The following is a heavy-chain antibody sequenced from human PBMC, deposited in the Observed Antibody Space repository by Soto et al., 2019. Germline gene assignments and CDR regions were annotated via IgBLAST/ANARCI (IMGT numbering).Heavy chain of an antibody. CDR2: VSHDGRNT. Sequence: GSLRLSCAASGFTFSDWAMHWVRQAPGKGLEWVAVVSHDGRNTHYADSVKGRFTISRDSSKNTVSLEMTSLRAEDTAVYYCAKEGRQWLVTSGFNFWGRGALVTVSS. J-gene: IGHJ4*02. CDR3: AKEGRQWLVTSGFNF. CDR1: GFTFSDWA. V-gene: IGHV3-30*18. D-gene: IGHD6-19*01.